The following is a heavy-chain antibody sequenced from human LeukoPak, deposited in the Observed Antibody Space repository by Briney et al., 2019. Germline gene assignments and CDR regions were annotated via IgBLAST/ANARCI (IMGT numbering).Heavy chain of an antibody. D-gene: IGHD3-10*01. CDR3: ARGRRGEDFDY. Sequence: GASVKVSCKASGYTFTSYDINWVRQAPGQGLEWMGRIIPILDIANYAQKFQGRVTITADKSTSTVYMELSSLRSEDTAVYYCARGRRGEDFDYWGQGTLVTVSS. CDR2: IIPILDIA. J-gene: IGHJ4*02. CDR1: GYTFTSYD. V-gene: IGHV1-69*04.